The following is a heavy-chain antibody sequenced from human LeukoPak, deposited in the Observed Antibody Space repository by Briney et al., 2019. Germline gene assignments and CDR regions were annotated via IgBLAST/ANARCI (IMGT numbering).Heavy chain of an antibody. Sequence: ASVKVSCKASGYTFTGYYMHWVRQAPGQGLEWMGWINPNSGGTNYAQKFRGRVTMTRDTSISTAYMELSRLRSDDTAVYYCARDPGGIVVVVAATGGNWFDPWGQGTLVTVSS. CDR2: INPNSGGT. V-gene: IGHV1-2*02. J-gene: IGHJ5*02. D-gene: IGHD2-15*01. CDR3: ARDPGGIVVVVAATGGNWFDP. CDR1: GYTFTGYY.